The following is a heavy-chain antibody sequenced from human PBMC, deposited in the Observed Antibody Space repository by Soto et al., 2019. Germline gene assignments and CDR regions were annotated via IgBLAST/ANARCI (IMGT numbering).Heavy chain of an antibody. J-gene: IGHJ6*02. CDR2: IYYSGST. Sequence: PSETLSLTCTVSGGSISSGDYYWSWIRQPPGKGLEWIGYIYYSGSTYYNPSLKSRVTISVDTSKNQFSLKLSSVTAADTAVYYCARDLPITGTTWGVVGMDVWRQGTTVTVSS. V-gene: IGHV4-30-4*01. CDR3: ARDLPITGTTWGVVGMDV. D-gene: IGHD1-7*01. CDR1: GGSISSGDYY.